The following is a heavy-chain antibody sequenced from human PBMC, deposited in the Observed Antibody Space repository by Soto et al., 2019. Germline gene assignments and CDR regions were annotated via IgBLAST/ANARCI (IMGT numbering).Heavy chain of an antibody. Sequence: PGGSLRLSCAASGFTFSSYEMNWVRRAPGKGLEWVSYISSSGSTIYYADSVKGRFTISRDNAKNSLYLQMNSLRAEDTAVYYCARSPSRYYYDSSGYLGAFDIWGQGTMVTVSS. CDR1: GFTFSSYE. CDR3: ARSPSRYYYDSSGYLGAFDI. CDR2: ISSSGSTI. J-gene: IGHJ3*02. D-gene: IGHD3-22*01. V-gene: IGHV3-48*03.